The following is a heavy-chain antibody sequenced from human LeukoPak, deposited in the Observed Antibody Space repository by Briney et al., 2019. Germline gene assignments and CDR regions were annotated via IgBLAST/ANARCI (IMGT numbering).Heavy chain of an antibody. V-gene: IGHV3-23*01. D-gene: IGHD3-10*01. J-gene: IGHJ5*02. Sequence: GGSLRLSCVVSGLTVSRKFMTWVRQAPGKGLEWVSGITGIGGSTYYADSVKGRFTISRDNSKNTLYLQMNSLRAEDTATYYCAKDAVRGSGRINWFDPWGQGTLVTVSS. CDR3: AKDAVRGSGRINWFDP. CDR1: GLTVSRKF. CDR2: ITGIGGST.